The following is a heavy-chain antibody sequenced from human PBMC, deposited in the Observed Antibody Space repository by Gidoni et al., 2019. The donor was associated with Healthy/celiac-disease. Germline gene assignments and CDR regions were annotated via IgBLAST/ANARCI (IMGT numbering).Heavy chain of an antibody. V-gene: IGHV3-15*01. D-gene: IGHD4-17*01. CDR3: TTDSPMTTVIYY. CDR2: IKSKTDGGTT. CDR1: GFTFSNAW. Sequence: EVQLVESGGGLVKPGGSLRLSCSASGFTFSNAWMSWVRQAPGKGLEWVGRIKSKTDGGTTDYAAPVKGRFTISRDDSKNTLYLQMNSLKTEDTAVYYCTTDSPMTTVIYYWGQGTLVTVSS. J-gene: IGHJ4*02.